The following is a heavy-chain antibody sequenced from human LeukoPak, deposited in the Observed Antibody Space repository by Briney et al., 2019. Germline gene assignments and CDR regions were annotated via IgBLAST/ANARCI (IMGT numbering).Heavy chain of an antibody. V-gene: IGHV3-23*01. CDR1: GFTFSTYG. D-gene: IGHD6-19*01. CDR3: AKDPSGGWYPDY. Sequence: GGSLRLSCAASGFTFSTYGMCWVRQAPGKGLQWVSSITHSGGSTFYADSVRGRFTISRDNSKNTLFLQMNSLRAEDTAVYYCAKDPSGGWYPDYGGQGVLVTVSS. CDR2: ITHSGGST. J-gene: IGHJ4*02.